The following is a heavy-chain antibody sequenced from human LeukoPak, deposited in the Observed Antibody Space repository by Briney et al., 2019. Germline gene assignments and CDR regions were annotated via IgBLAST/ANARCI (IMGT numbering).Heavy chain of an antibody. CDR3: ARMYYYGSGSYRVGLPPLHDAFDI. J-gene: IGHJ3*02. CDR2: IIPILGIA. Sequence: ASVKVSCKASGYTFTSYAISWVRQAPGQGLEWMGRIIPILGIANYAQKFQGRVTITADKSTSTAYMELSSLRSEDTAVYYCARMYYYGSGSYRVGLPPLHDAFDIWGQGTMVTVSS. V-gene: IGHV1-69*04. CDR1: GYTFTSYA. D-gene: IGHD3-10*01.